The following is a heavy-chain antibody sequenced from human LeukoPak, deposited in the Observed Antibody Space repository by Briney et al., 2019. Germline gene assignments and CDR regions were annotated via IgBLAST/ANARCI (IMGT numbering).Heavy chain of an antibody. Sequence: HPGGSLRLSCAASGFTFSTYDMHWVRQAPGKGLEFVSGISSNGGSTKYANSVKGRFTISRDNSKSTLYLQMGSLRTEDMAVYYCARDWALDYWGQGTLVTVSS. D-gene: IGHD3-16*01. CDR3: ARDWALDY. V-gene: IGHV3-64*01. CDR2: ISSNGGST. J-gene: IGHJ4*02. CDR1: GFTFSTYD.